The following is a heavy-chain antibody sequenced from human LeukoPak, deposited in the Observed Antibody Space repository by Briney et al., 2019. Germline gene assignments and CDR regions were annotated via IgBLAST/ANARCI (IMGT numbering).Heavy chain of an antibody. Sequence: GGSLRLSCAASGFTFSSYEMNWVRQAPGKGLEWVSYISSSGSTIYYADSVKGRFTISGDNAKNSLYLQMNSLRAEDTAVYYCARGGVRASDYYYYYMDVWGKGTTVTVSS. D-gene: IGHD4-23*01. CDR3: ARGGVRASDYYYYYMDV. J-gene: IGHJ6*03. CDR1: GFTFSSYE. V-gene: IGHV3-48*03. CDR2: ISSSGSTI.